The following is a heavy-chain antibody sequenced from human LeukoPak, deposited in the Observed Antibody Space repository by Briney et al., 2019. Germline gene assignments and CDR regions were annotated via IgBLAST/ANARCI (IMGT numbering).Heavy chain of an antibody. CDR2: ISAYNGNT. V-gene: IGHV1-18*01. Sequence: ASVKVSCKTSGYTFNSYGISWVRQAPGQGLEWMGWISAYNGNTNYAQKLQGRVTMTTDTSTSTAYMELRSLRSDDTAVYYCARVPMITFGGVIVMSYWGQGTLVTVSS. J-gene: IGHJ4*02. CDR1: GYTFNSYG. CDR3: ARVPMITFGGVIVMSY. D-gene: IGHD3-16*02.